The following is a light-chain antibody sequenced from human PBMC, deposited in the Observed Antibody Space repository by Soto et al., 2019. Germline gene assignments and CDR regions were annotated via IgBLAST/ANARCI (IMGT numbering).Light chain of an antibody. J-gene: IGKJ5*01. Sequence: DIQMTQSPSSLSASVGGRGTITCQASQDISIYLNWYQQKLGKAPKLLMYHTSTLRTGVPARFSGSGSGTDFTLTINSLQPEDIETYYCQQYDSPTWTFGQGTRLEIK. CDR1: QDISIY. CDR2: HTS. CDR3: QQYDSPTWT. V-gene: IGKV1-33*01.